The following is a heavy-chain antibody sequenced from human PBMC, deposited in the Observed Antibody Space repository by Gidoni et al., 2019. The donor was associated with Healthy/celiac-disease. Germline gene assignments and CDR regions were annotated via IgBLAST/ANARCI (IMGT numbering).Heavy chain of an antibody. D-gene: IGHD3-10*01. CDR3: ARLVRVRGVIFYYYGMDV. Sequence: EVQLVQSGAEVKKPGESLRISCKGSGYSFTSSWISWVRQMPGKGLEWMGRIDPSDSYTNYSPSFQGHVTISADKSISTAYLQWSSLKASDTAMYYCARLVRVRGVIFYYYGMDVWGQGTTVTVSS. CDR1: GYSFTSSW. V-gene: IGHV5-10-1*03. J-gene: IGHJ6*02. CDR2: IDPSDSYT.